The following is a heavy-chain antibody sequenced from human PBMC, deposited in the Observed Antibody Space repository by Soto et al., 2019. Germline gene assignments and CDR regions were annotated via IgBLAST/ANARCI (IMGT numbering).Heavy chain of an antibody. CDR1: GGTFSSYA. V-gene: IGHV1-69*13. CDR3: ARDGPLGIAARPTNWFDP. J-gene: IGHJ5*02. CDR2: IIPIFGTA. D-gene: IGHD6-6*01. Sequence: ASVKVSCKASGGTFSSYAISWVRQAPGQGLEWMGGIIPIFGTANYAQKFQGRVTITADESTSTAYMELSSLRSEDTAVYYCARDGPLGIAARPTNWFDPWGQGTLVTVPQ.